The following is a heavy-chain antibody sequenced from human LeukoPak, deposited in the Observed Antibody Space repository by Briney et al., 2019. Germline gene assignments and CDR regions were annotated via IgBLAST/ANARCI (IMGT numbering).Heavy chain of an antibody. J-gene: IGHJ6*02. CDR2: IYYSGST. Sequence: SETLSLTCTVSGDSISSYYWSWIRQPPGKGLEWIGYIYYSGSTNYNPSLKSRVTISVDTSKNQFSLKLTSVTAADTAVYYCARDLVVPNYYYYGFDVWGQGTTVTVSS. CDR3: ARDLVVPNYYYYGFDV. D-gene: IGHD2-2*01. CDR1: GDSISSYY. V-gene: IGHV4-59*01.